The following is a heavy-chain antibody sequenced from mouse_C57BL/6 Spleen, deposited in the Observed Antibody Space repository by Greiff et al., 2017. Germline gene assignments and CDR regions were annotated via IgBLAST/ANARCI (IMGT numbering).Heavy chain of an antibody. D-gene: IGHD2-13*01. CDR1: GYTFTDYN. CDR3: ARRTDYKQGFAY. V-gene: IGHV1-22*01. J-gene: IGHJ3*01. Sequence: VQLQQSGPELVKPGASVKMSCKASGYTFTDYNMHWVKQSHGKSLEWIGYINPNNGGTSYNQKFKGKATLTVNKSSSTAYMELRSLTSEDSAVYYCARRTDYKQGFAYWGQGTLVTVSA. CDR2: INPNNGGT.